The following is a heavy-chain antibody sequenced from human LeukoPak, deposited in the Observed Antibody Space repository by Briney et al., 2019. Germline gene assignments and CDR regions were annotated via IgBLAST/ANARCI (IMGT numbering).Heavy chain of an antibody. CDR1: GYSISSGYY. J-gene: IGHJ4*02. CDR2: IYHSGST. V-gene: IGHV4-38-2*01. Sequence: SETLSLTCAVSGYSISSGYYWGWIRQPPGKGLEWIGSIYHSGSTYYNPSLKSRVTISVDTSKNQFSLKLSPVTAADTAVYYCASITGTIGWGQGTLVTVSS. D-gene: IGHD1-7*01. CDR3: ASITGTIG.